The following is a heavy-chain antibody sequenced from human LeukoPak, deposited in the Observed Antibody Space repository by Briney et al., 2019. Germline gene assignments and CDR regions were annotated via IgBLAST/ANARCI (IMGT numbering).Heavy chain of an antibody. CDR1: GFTFSSYA. V-gene: IGHV3-30*04. J-gene: IGHJ4*02. CDR2: ISYDGSNK. Sequence: PGGSLRLSCAASGFTFSSYAMHWVRQAPGKGLEWVAVISYDGSNKYYADSVKGRFTISRDNSKNTLYLQMNSLRAEDTAVYYCARAVLGWELTYFDYWGQGTLVTVSS. D-gene: IGHD1-26*01. CDR3: ARAVLGWELTYFDY.